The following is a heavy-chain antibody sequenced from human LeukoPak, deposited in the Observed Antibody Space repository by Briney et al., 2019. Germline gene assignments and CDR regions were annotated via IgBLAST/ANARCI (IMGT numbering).Heavy chain of an antibody. CDR3: ARAWLRLNPYFDY. CDR1: GYTFTSYG. V-gene: IGHV1-2*02. CDR2: INPSSGGT. J-gene: IGHJ4*02. D-gene: IGHD5-12*01. Sequence: GASVKVSCKASGYTFTSYGISWVRQAPGQGLEWMGWINPSSGGTNYPQKFQGRVTMTRDTSISTSYMELSRLRSDDTAVYYCARAWLRLNPYFDYWGQGTLVTVSS.